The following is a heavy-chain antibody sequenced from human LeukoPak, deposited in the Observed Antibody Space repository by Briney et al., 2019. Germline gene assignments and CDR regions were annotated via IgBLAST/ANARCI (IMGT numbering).Heavy chain of an antibody. Sequence: GGSVRLSCEASGFTFSSYGIHWVRQAPGKGLEWVAVISYDGSNKYYADSVKGRFTISRDNSKNTLYLQMNSLRAEDTAVYYCAKEPHYYYDSSGYYDYWGQGTLVTVSS. V-gene: IGHV3-30*18. CDR2: ISYDGSNK. CDR1: GFTFSSYG. D-gene: IGHD3-22*01. J-gene: IGHJ4*02. CDR3: AKEPHYYYDSSGYYDY.